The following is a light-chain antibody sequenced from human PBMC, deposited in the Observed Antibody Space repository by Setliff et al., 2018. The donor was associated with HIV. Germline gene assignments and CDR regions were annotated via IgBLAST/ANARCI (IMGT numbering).Light chain of an antibody. CDR3: SSYAITNTLL. CDR1: SSNVGGYNY. Sequence: QSVLTQPASVSGSPGQSITISCTGTSSNVGGYNYVSWYQQHPGKAPKRIIYDVKNRPSGVSNRFSGSKSGNTASLTISVLQAEDEADYYCSSYAITNTLLFGTGTKVTVL. J-gene: IGLJ1*01. V-gene: IGLV2-14*03. CDR2: DVK.